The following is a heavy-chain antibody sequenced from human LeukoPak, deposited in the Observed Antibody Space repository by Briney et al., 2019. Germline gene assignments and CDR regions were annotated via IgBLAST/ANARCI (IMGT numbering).Heavy chain of an antibody. Sequence: SETLSLTCTVSGGSFSSSSYYWGWIRQPPGKGLEWIGYIYYSGSTNYNPSLKSRVTISVDTSKNQFSLKLSSVTAADTAVYYCARSRIANWFDPWGQGTLVTVSS. D-gene: IGHD2-15*01. CDR1: GGSFSSSSYY. V-gene: IGHV4-61*01. CDR3: ARSRIANWFDP. CDR2: IYYSGST. J-gene: IGHJ5*02.